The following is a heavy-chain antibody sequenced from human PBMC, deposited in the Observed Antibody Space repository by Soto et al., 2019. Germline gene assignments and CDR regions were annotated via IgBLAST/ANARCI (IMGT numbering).Heavy chain of an antibody. Sequence: VQLVESGGGVVQPGRSLSLSCAASGFTFSNYAMQWVRQAPGKGLAGVAIISYVGNNEYYADSVKGRFTISRDNSKNTLYLQMNSLRTEDTAVYYCARAQRGNFDYWGQGTLVTVSS. V-gene: IGHV3-30-3*01. D-gene: IGHD3-10*01. CDR2: ISYVGNNE. CDR1: GFTFSNYA. CDR3: ARAQRGNFDY. J-gene: IGHJ4*02.